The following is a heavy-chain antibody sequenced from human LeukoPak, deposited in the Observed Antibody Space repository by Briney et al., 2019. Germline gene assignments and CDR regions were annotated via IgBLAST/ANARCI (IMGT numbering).Heavy chain of an antibody. Sequence: PGGSLRLSCAASGFTVSSNYMSWVRQAPGKGLEWVSLIYSGGSAYYADSVKGRFTVSRDNAKNSLYLQMNSLRAEDTAVYYCATYYDSRGYFHWGQGTLVTVSS. J-gene: IGHJ4*02. CDR1: GFTVSSNY. CDR3: ATYYDSRGYFH. V-gene: IGHV3-53*01. D-gene: IGHD3-22*01. CDR2: IYSGGSA.